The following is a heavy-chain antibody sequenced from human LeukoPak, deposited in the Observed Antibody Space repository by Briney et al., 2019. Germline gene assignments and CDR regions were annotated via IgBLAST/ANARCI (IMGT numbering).Heavy chain of an antibody. CDR1: GGSISSSSYY. V-gene: IGHV4-39*07. CDR3: ARRAKLLLSMVRGVIIKRAGWFDP. J-gene: IGHJ5*02. Sequence: SETLSLTCSVSGGSISSSSYYWGWIRQPPGKGLEWIGSINHSGSTNYNPSLKSRVTISVDTSKNQFSLKLSSVTAADTAVYYCARRAKLLLSMVRGVIIKRAGWFDPWGQGTLVTVSS. D-gene: IGHD3-10*01. CDR2: INHSGST.